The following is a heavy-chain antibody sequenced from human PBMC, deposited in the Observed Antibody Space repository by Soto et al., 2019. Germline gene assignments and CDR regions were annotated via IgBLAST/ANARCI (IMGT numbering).Heavy chain of an antibody. CDR1: GGTFSSYA. Sequence: GASVKVSCKASGGTFSSYAISWVRQAPGQGLEWMGGIIPIFGTANYAQKFQGRVTITADESTSTAYMELSSLRSEDTAVYYCARDQLYGDYVGYWGQGTLVTVSS. CDR3: ARDQLYGDYVGY. D-gene: IGHD4-17*01. V-gene: IGHV1-69*13. J-gene: IGHJ4*02. CDR2: IIPIFGTA.